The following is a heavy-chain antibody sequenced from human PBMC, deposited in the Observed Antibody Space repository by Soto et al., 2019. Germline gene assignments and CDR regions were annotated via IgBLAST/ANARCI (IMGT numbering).Heavy chain of an antibody. Sequence: QITLKESGPPLVKPTQTLTLTCTFSGFSLSTSGVGVAWIRQPPGKALEWLALIYWDDDKRYRPSLESRLTNNQDPLKNQVVLTMANMDSVDTATNYCAYPPFRGGSRHWFSFSGMDVWGQGTTVTVSS. D-gene: IGHD2-15*01. J-gene: IGHJ6*02. CDR1: GFSLSTSGVG. CDR3: AYPPFRGGSRHWFSFSGMDV. CDR2: IYWDDDK. V-gene: IGHV2-5*02.